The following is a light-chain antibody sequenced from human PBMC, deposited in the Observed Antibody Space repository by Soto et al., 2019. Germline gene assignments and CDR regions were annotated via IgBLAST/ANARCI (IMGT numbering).Light chain of an antibody. J-gene: IGLJ1*01. V-gene: IGLV2-14*01. CDR1: SSDVGANRF. CDR3: TSYSNTAARI. CDR2: EVS. Sequence: QPASVSGSPGQSITISCTGTSSDVGANRFVSWYQQHPGKAPKVMIYEVSNRPSGVSNRFSGSKSGNTASLTISGLQPEDEADYYCTSYSNTAARIFGTGTKVTVL.